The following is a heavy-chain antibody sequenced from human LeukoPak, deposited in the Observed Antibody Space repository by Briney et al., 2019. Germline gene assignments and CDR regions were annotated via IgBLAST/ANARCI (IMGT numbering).Heavy chain of an antibody. J-gene: IGHJ6*03. D-gene: IGHD3-9*01. V-gene: IGHV1-2*02. CDR1: GYTFTGYY. CDR3: ARDTSDILTGYFSGPGEGYMDV. Sequence: ASVKVSCKASGYTFTGYYMHWVRQPPGQGLEWMGWINLNSGGTNYSQKIQGRVTMTRDTSISKTYMELSRLRSDDTAVYYCARDTSDILTGYFSGPGEGYMDVWGKGTTVTVSS. CDR2: INLNSGGT.